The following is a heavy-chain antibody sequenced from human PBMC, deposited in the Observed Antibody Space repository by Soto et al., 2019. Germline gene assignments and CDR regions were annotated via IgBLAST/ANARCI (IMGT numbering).Heavy chain of an antibody. CDR2: ISAYNGNT. J-gene: IGHJ4*02. D-gene: IGHD6-19*01. CDR3: ARARRMDPGIAVAGTGYFDY. CDR1: GYTFTSYG. Sequence: GASVKVSCKASGYTFTSYGISWVRQAPGQGLEWMGWISAYNGNTNYAQKLQGRVTMTTDTSTSTAYMELRSLRSDDTAVYYCARARRMDPGIAVAGTGYFDYWGQGTLVTVSS. V-gene: IGHV1-18*01.